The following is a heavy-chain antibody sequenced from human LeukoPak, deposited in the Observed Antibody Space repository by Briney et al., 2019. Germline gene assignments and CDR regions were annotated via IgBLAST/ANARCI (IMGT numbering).Heavy chain of an antibody. Sequence: SVKVSCKASGGTFSSYAISWVRQAPGQGLEWMGGIIPIFGTANYAQKFQGRVTITADKSTSTAYMELSSLRSEDTAVYYCARGVWSGYYTGNWFDPWGQGTLVTVSS. V-gene: IGHV1-69*06. D-gene: IGHD3-3*01. CDR3: ARGVWSGYYTGNWFDP. CDR2: IIPIFGTA. CDR1: GGTFSSYA. J-gene: IGHJ5*02.